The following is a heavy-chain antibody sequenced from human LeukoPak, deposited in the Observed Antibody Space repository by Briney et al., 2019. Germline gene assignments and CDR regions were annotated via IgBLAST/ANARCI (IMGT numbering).Heavy chain of an antibody. CDR1: GFTFSDPY. CDR2: IRGSGGST. D-gene: IGHD3-22*01. Sequence: PGGSLRLSCEASGFTFSDPYMSWIRQAPGKGLEWVSGIRGSGGSTYYADSVKGRFTISGDNSKNTLYLQMNSLRAEDTAVYYCAKVGYYYDSSAYSRDAFDIWGQGTMVTVSS. J-gene: IGHJ3*02. V-gene: IGHV3-23*01. CDR3: AKVGYYYDSSAYSRDAFDI.